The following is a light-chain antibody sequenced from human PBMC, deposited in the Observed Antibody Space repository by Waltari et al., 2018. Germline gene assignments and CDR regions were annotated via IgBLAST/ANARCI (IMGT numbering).Light chain of an antibody. Sequence: IQMTQSPSALSASVGDRVTISCRASQNIYSNLAWYQPKPGKAPKLLIYAASSLQSGIPPRFSGSGSGTESTLSISILQPEDSAAYYCLHYYDNPFTFGPGTKLDI. J-gene: IGKJ3*01. CDR1: QNIYSN. CDR3: LHYYDNPFT. V-gene: IGKV1-6*01. CDR2: AAS.